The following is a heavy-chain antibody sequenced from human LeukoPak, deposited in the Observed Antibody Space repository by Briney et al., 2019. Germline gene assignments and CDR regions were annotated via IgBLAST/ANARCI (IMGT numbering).Heavy chain of an antibody. Sequence: ASVKVSCKASGFTFTSYYMHWVRQAPGQGLEWMGVINPTGGSTTYAQKFQGRVTMTTDTSTSTAYMELRSLRSDDTAVYYCARVGTWELLQADYWGQGTLVTVSS. D-gene: IGHD1-26*01. CDR2: INPTGGST. CDR3: ARVGTWELLQADY. CDR1: GFTFTSYY. V-gene: IGHV1-46*01. J-gene: IGHJ4*02.